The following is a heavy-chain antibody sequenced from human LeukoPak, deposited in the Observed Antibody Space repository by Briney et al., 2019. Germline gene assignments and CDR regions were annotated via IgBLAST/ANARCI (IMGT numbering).Heavy chain of an antibody. CDR2: IWYDGSNK. Sequence: GRSLRLSCAASGFTFSSYGMRWVRQAPGKGLEWVAVIWYDGSNKYYADSVKGRFTISRDYSKITLYLQMHSLRAEDTALYYCARDFSTKYSQDYWGQGTLVTVSS. CDR3: ARDFSTKYSQDY. CDR1: GFTFSSYG. D-gene: IGHD1-26*01. V-gene: IGHV3-33*01. J-gene: IGHJ4*02.